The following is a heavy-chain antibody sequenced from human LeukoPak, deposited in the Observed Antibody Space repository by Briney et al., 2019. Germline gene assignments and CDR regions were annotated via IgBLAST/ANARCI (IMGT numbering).Heavy chain of an antibody. CDR2: ISWNSGSI. J-gene: IGHJ6*02. CDR3: AKSACSSTSCFIYYYYYGMDV. CDR1: GFTFDDYA. V-gene: IGHV3-9*01. Sequence: GGSLRLSCAASGFTFDDYAMHWVRQAPGKGLEWVSGISWNSGSIGYADSVKGRFTISRDNAKNSLYLQMNSLRAEDTALYYCAKSACSSTSCFIYYYYYGMDVWGQGTTVTVSS. D-gene: IGHD2-2*01.